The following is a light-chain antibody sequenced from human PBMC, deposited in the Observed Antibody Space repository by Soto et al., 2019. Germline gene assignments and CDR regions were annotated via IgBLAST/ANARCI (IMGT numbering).Light chain of an antibody. J-gene: IGKJ4*02. CDR1: QSIGGF. CDR2: AAS. CDR3: QQSYSTPLT. V-gene: IGKV1-39*01. Sequence: DIQMTQSPSSLSVSVGDRVTITCRASQSIGGFLNWYQQKLGKAPKLLIYAASSLQSGVPSRFSGGGSGTDFTLTISSLQPEDFATYYWQQSYSTPLTFGGGTKVEI.